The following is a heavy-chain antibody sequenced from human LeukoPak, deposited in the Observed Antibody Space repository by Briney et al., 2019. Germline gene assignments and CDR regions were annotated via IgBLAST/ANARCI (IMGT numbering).Heavy chain of an antibody. CDR2: ISETGDST. CDR3: GKGSGCGGCYCPPE. J-gene: IGHJ1*01. CDR1: GFTFSESA. D-gene: IGHD2-21*01. Sequence: PGGSLRLSCAVSGFTFSESAMGWVRQAPGKGLEWVASISETGDSTHYADSMKGRSTVSRDNSKNTLYLQMNSLRVEDTAVYYCGKGSGCGGCYCPPEWGQGTLVTVSS. V-gene: IGHV3-23*01.